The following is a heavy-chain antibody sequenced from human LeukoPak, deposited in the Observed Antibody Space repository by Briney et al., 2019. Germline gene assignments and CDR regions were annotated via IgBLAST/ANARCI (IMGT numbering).Heavy chain of an antibody. Sequence: PGGSLRLSCVASGFTFSNYFMNWVRQAPGKGLEWVSAISGSHTYIYYADSVKGRFTISRDNAKNTLFLQLNSLRAEDTAVYFCARSEDMATITGLDHWGQGALVTVFS. CDR3: ARSEDMATITGLDH. J-gene: IGHJ4*02. V-gene: IGHV3-21*01. D-gene: IGHD5-24*01. CDR1: GFTFSNYF. CDR2: ISGSHTYI.